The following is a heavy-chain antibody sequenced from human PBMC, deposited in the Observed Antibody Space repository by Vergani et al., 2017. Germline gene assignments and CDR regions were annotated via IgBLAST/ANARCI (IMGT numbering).Heavy chain of an antibody. CDR2: ISWNSGRI. D-gene: IGHD3-3*01. J-gene: IGHJ2*01. V-gene: IGHV3-9*01. Sequence: EVQLVESGGGLVQPGRSLRLSCAASGFTFDDYAMHWVRQAPGKGLEWVSGISWNSGRIGYADSVKGPFTISRDNAKNSLYLQMNSLRAEDTALYYCAKDHYDFWSGYPNLSPFDLWGRGTLVTVSS. CDR3: AKDHYDFWSGYPNLSPFDL. CDR1: GFTFDDYA.